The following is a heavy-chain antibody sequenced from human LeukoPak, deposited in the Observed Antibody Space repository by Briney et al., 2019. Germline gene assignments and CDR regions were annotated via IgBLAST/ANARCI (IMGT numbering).Heavy chain of an antibody. CDR1: GGSISSSSYY. Sequence: SETLSLTCTVSGGSISSSSYYWGWIRQPPGQGLEWIGSIYYSGSTYYNPSLKSRVTISVDTSKNQFSLKLSSVTAADTAVYYCARVPYDFWSGYSYYFDYWGQGTLVTVSS. V-gene: IGHV4-39*07. D-gene: IGHD3-3*01. CDR3: ARVPYDFWSGYSYYFDY. J-gene: IGHJ4*02. CDR2: IYYSGST.